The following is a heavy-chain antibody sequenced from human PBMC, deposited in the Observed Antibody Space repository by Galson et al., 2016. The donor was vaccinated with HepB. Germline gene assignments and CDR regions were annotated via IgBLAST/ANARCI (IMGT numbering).Heavy chain of an antibody. CDR3: ARDLTGPAFDI. J-gene: IGHJ3*02. V-gene: IGHV4-39*02. CDR2: INYSGTT. CDR1: GGSIRSGSSSSSNYY. Sequence: SETLSLTCTVSGGSIRSGSSSSSNYYWTWVRQPPGEGLEWIGSINYSGTTFYNAPLNIRGTMSVDTSKSQFSLQLTSVTAADTAVYYCARDLTGPAFDIWSQGTMVTVSS.